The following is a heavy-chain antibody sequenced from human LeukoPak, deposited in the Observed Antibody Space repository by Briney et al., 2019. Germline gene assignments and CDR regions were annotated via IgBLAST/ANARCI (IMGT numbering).Heavy chain of an antibody. D-gene: IGHD3/OR15-3a*01. CDR1: GFTFSNAW. CDR3: TTWTDLYDY. J-gene: IGHJ4*02. Sequence: GGSLRLSCAASGFTFSNAWMSWVRQAPGMGLDWVSRIRSKTDGGTIDYAAPVKGRFVISRDDSRDTLYLQMNSLRIEDTAMYYCTTWTDLYDYWGQGILVTVSP. CDR2: IRSKTDGGTI. V-gene: IGHV3-15*01.